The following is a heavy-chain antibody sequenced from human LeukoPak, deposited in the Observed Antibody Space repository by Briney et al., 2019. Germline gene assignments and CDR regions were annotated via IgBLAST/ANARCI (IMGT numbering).Heavy chain of an antibody. J-gene: IGHJ4*02. V-gene: IGHV1-18*01. CDR3: ARDTALIITPGGPDY. CDR2: IGAYNGDT. CDR1: GYIFASYG. D-gene: IGHD3-10*01. Sequence: GASVKVSCKASGYIFASYGISWVRQAPGQGLERMGWIGAYNGDTKYAQNLQGRVTLTTDTSTGTAYMELRSLTSDDTALYYCARDTALIITPGGPDYWGRGTLITVSS.